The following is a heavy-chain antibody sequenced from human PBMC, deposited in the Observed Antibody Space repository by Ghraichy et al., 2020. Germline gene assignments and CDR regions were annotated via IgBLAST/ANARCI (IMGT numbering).Heavy chain of an antibody. CDR2: IYRSGST. V-gene: IGHV4-38-2*02. CDR3: ASSTRIITVPPEATFDF. CDR1: GFSISRGYY. Sequence: SETLSLTCTVSGFSISRGYYWGWIRQPPGKGLEWIGSIYRSGSTYYNPSLKSRVTISVDTSKNQFSLKLSSVTAADTAVYFCASSTRIITVPPEATFDFWGQGTMVTVSS. J-gene: IGHJ3*01. D-gene: IGHD1-14*01.